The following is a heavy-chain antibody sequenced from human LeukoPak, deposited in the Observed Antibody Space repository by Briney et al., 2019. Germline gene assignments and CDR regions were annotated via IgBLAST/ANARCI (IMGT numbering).Heavy chain of an antibody. CDR1: GGSISSGSYY. D-gene: IGHD5-18*01. Sequence: SQTLSLTCTVSGGSISSGSYYWSWIRQPAGKGLEWIGRIYTSGSTNYNPSLKSRVTISVDTSKNQFSLKLSSVTAADTAVYYCARGAIQLWPRHFDYWGQGTLVTVSS. V-gene: IGHV4-61*02. J-gene: IGHJ4*02. CDR2: IYTSGST. CDR3: ARGAIQLWPRHFDY.